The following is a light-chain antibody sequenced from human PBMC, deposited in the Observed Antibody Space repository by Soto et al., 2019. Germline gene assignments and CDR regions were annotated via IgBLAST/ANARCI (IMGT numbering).Light chain of an antibody. Sequence: IQMTQSPSSLSASVGARVTITCRASQGVSAEVGWYQQKRGKAPKLLIYSASTLQSGVPSRFSGSGSGTDFTLTIGGLQPEDFATYYCLRESNYPLTFGGGTKVEIK. J-gene: IGKJ4*01. CDR1: QGVSAE. V-gene: IGKV1-6*01. CDR3: LRESNYPLT. CDR2: SAS.